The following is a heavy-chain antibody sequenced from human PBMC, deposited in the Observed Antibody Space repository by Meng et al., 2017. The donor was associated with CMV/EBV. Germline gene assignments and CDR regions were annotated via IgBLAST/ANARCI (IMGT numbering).Heavy chain of an antibody. V-gene: IGHV3-7*01. J-gene: IGHJ6*02. D-gene: IGHD2-2*01. CDR2: IKQDGSEK. CDR3: ARVGGYCSSTSCSRGMDV. CDR1: GFTFSSYW. Sequence: GESLKISCAASGFTFSSYWMSWVRQAPGKGLEWVANIKQDGSEKYYVDSVKGRFTISRDNSKNTLYLQMNSLRAEDTAVYYCARVGGYCSSTSCSRGMDVWGQGTTVTVSS.